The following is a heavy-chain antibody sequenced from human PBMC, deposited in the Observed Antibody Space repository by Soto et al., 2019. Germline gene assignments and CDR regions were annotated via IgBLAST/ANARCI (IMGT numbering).Heavy chain of an antibody. Sequence: GASVKVSCKAYGYTFSSYGLSWVRQAPGQRLEWMGWINACNGNTKYTQKFKGRVTITRDESTSTAYMELSSLRSEDTAVYYCARERVDIVLVPAALDYWGQGTLVTVSS. CDR1: GYTFSSYG. D-gene: IGHD2-2*03. J-gene: IGHJ4*02. CDR3: ARERVDIVLVPAALDY. V-gene: IGHV1-18*01. CDR2: INACNGNT.